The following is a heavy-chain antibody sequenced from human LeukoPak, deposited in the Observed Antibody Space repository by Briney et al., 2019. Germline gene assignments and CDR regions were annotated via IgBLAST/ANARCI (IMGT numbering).Heavy chain of an antibody. D-gene: IGHD5-24*01. V-gene: IGHV4-39*07. J-gene: IGHJ6*02. CDR3: ARAGRKDEMATLNYYYYGMDV. CDR1: GGSITSYY. CDR2: IYYSGST. Sequence: SETLSLTCTVSGGSITSYYWGWIRQPPGKGLEWIGSIYYSGSTYYNPSLKSRVTISVDTSKNQFSLKLSSVTAADTAVYYCARAGRKDEMATLNYYYYGMDVWGQGTTVTVSS.